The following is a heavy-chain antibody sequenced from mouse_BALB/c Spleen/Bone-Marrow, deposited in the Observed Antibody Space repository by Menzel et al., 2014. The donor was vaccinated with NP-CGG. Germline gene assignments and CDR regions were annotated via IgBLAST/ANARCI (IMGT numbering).Heavy chain of an antibody. D-gene: IGHD1-2*01. Sequence: EVQLQQSGAELVKPGASVKLSCTASGFNIKDTYMHWVKQRPEQGLEWIGRIDPANGNTKYDPKFQGKATITADASSNTACLQLSSLSSVDTAVYYCARTAPENFDYWGQGTTLTVSS. V-gene: IGHV14-3*02. CDR1: GFNIKDTY. CDR3: ARTAPENFDY. CDR2: IDPANGNT. J-gene: IGHJ2*01.